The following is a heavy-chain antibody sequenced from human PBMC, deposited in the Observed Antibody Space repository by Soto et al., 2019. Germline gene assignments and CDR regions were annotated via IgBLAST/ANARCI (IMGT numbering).Heavy chain of an antibody. CDR3: ARRNYGGNSGFSGRWFDP. CDR1: GFSFTSQR. V-gene: IGHV5-51*01. D-gene: IGHD4-17*01. J-gene: IGHJ5*02. Sequence: PGESLKISCKGSGFSFTSQRIAWVRQMPGEGPEWMGIIYPGDSDTRYSPSFQGQVTISADKSISTVYLQWNSLKASDTAIYYCARRNYGGNSGFSGRWFDPWGQGTLVTVSS. CDR2: IYPGDSDT.